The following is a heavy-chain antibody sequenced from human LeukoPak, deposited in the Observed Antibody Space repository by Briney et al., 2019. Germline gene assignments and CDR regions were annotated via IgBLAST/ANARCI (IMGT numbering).Heavy chain of an antibody. Sequence: ASVKVSCKTSGYTFTSNHIHWMRQAPGQGLEWMGWINPNSGGTNYAQKFQGRVTMTRDTSISTAYMELSRLRSDDTAVYYCARGSLRDNWNDEPQTYWGQGTLVTVSS. J-gene: IGHJ4*02. CDR3: ARGSLRDNWNDEPQTY. D-gene: IGHD1-20*01. V-gene: IGHV1-2*02. CDR2: INPNSGGT. CDR1: GYTFTSNH.